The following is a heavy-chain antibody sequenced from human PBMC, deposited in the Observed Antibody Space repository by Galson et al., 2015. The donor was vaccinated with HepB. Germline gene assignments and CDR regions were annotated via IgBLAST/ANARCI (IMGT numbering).Heavy chain of an antibody. V-gene: IGHV3-30*04. CDR2: ISYDGSNK. CDR3: ARDYYDSSGYYLYYYYYGMDV. Sequence: SLRLSCAASGFTFSSYAMHWVRQAPGKGLEWVAVISYDGSNKYYADSVKGRFTISRDNSKNTLYLQMNSLRAEDTAVYYCARDYYDSSGYYLYYYYYGMDVWGQGTTVTVSS. J-gene: IGHJ6*02. CDR1: GFTFSSYA. D-gene: IGHD3-22*01.